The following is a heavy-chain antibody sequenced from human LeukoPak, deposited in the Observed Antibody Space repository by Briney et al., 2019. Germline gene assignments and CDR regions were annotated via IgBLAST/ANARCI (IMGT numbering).Heavy chain of an antibody. Sequence: GGSLRLSCAASGFTFSSYGMSWVRQAPGKGLEWVSAISGSGGSTYYADSVKGRFTISRDNYKNTLYLQMNSLRAEDTAVYYCAKSYRLGAAGYFDYWGQGTLVTVSS. CDR3: AKSYRLGAAGYFDY. D-gene: IGHD6-13*01. CDR2: ISGSGGST. CDR1: GFTFSSYG. J-gene: IGHJ4*02. V-gene: IGHV3-23*01.